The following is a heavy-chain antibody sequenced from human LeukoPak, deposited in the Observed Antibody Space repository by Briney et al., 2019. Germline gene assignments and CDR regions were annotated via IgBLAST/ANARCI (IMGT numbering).Heavy chain of an antibody. V-gene: IGHV1-69*02. J-gene: IGHJ6*02. CDR3: ARASGDYFYYYGMDV. D-gene: IGHD4-17*01. Sequence: GGSVKVSCKASGGTFSSYTISWVRQAPGQGLEWMRRIIPILGIANYAQKFQGRVTITADKSTSTAYMELSSLRSEDTAVYYCARASGDYFYYYGMDVWGQGTTVTVSS. CDR2: IIPILGIA. CDR1: GGTFSSYT.